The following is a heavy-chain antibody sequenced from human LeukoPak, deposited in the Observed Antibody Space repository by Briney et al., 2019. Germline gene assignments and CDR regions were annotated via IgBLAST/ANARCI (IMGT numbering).Heavy chain of an antibody. V-gene: IGHV3-66*01. D-gene: IGHD3-16*01. CDR2: IYSGGST. J-gene: IGHJ4*02. CDR1: GFTFSINY. CDR3: ARADYGDYFDY. Sequence: PSGGSLTLSCAASGFTFSINYMSWVRQAPGRGLEWVSVIYSGGSTYYADSVKGRFTISRDNSKNTLYLQMNSLRAEDTAVYYCARADYGDYFDYWGQGTLVTVSS.